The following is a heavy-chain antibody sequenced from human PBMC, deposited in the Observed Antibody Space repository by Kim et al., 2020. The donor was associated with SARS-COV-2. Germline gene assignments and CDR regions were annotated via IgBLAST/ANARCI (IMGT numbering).Heavy chain of an antibody. CDR3: ARGGAAAGSDAFDI. J-gene: IGHJ3*02. V-gene: IGHV3-13*01. Sequence: GGSLRLSCAASGFTFSSYDMHWVRQATGKGLEWVSAIGTAGDTYYPGSVKGRFTISRENAKNSLYLQMNSLRAGDTAVYYCARGGAAAGSDAFDIWGQGTMVTVSS. CDR1: GFTFSSYD. D-gene: IGHD6-13*01. CDR2: IGTAGDT.